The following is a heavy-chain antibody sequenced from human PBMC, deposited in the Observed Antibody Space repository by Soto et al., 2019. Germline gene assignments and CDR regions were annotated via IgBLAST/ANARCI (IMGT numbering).Heavy chain of an antibody. CDR1: GYTFTSYG. J-gene: IGHJ4*02. V-gene: IGHV1-24*01. D-gene: IGHD5-12*01. CDR2: FDPEDGET. CDR3: ATVDSGYDHPFDY. Sequence: ASVKVSCKASGYTFTSYGISWVRQAPGQGLEWMGGFDPEDGETIYAQKFQGRVTMTEDTSTDTAYMELSSLRSEDTAVYYCATVDSGYDHPFDYWGQGTLVTVSS.